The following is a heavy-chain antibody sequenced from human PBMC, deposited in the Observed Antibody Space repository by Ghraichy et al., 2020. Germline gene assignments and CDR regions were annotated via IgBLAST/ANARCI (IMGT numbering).Heavy chain of an antibody. Sequence: GGSLRLSCVASGFTFSGSAIHWVRQASGKGLEWVGRIRDKSNAYATAYIVSVKGRFTVSRDDSRDTAYLQMSSLKTEDTAVYYCARLTAAGDTAFDIWGQGTMVTVSS. J-gene: IGHJ3*02. CDR1: GFTFSGSA. V-gene: IGHV3-73*01. D-gene: IGHD6-13*01. CDR2: IRDKSNAYAT. CDR3: ARLTAAGDTAFDI.